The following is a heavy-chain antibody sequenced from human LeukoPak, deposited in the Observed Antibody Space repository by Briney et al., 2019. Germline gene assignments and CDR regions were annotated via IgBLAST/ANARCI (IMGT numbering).Heavy chain of an antibody. CDR1: GFTFNIHG. V-gene: IGHV3-23*01. Sequence: GGTLRLSCAASGFTFNIHGMNWVRQAPGKGLEWVSGISPSGDILYYADSVKGQFTISRDNSKNTVYLQMNSLRAEDTAMYYCAKSNGYGLIDYWGQGTLVTVSS. D-gene: IGHD5-12*01. CDR2: ISPSGDIL. CDR3: AKSNGYGLIDY. J-gene: IGHJ4*02.